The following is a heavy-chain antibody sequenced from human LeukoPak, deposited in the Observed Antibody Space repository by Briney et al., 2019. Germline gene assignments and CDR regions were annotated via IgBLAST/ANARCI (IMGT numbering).Heavy chain of an antibody. D-gene: IGHD5-18*01. J-gene: IGHJ4*02. V-gene: IGHV1-8*01. CDR1: GYTFTSYD. CDR3: ARLPRLLWGTASVDY. Sequence: ASVKVSCKASGYTFTSYDINWVRQATGQGLEWMGWMNPNSGDTGYAQKFQGRVTMTRSTSISTAYMGLSSLRSEDTAVYYCARLPRLLWGTASVDYWGQGTLVTVSS. CDR2: MNPNSGDT.